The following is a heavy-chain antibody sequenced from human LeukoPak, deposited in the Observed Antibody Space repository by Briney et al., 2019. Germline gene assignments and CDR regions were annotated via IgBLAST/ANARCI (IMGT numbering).Heavy chain of an antibody. CDR2: IYSGGST. D-gene: IGHD3-22*01. J-gene: IGHJ4*02. V-gene: IGHV3-53*01. CDR3: ARVSGSSGYLYDY. Sequence: GGSLRLSCAASGFTVSSNYMSWVRQAPGKGLEWVSVIYSGGSTYYADSVKGRLTISRDNSKNTLYLQMNSLRAEDTAVYYCARVSGSSGYLYDYWGQGTLVTVSS. CDR1: GFTVSSNY.